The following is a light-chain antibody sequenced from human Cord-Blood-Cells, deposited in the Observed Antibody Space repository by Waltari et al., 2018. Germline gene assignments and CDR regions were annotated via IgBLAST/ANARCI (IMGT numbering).Light chain of an antibody. CDR3: CSYAGSSTYV. J-gene: IGLJ1*01. CDR2: EVS. CDR1: SSDVGSYNL. V-gene: IGLV2-23*02. Sequence: QSALTQPASVSGSPGQSITISCTGTSSDVGSYNLVSWYQQHPGKAPKLMIYEVSXXXXXXXXXXXXXXXXXXXXXTISGLQXEDXADYYCCSYAGSSTYVFGTGTKVTVL.